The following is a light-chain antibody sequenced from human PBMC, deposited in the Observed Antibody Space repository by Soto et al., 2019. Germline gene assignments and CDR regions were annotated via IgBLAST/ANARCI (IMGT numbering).Light chain of an antibody. CDR2: EVS. Sequence: QSALTQPPSASGSPGQSVTISCTGTSSDVGGYNYVSWYQQHPGKAPKLMIYEVSKRPSGVPDRFSGSKSGNTASLTISGLQAEDEADYYCCSYVGSNNVVFGGGTKVTVL. CDR1: SSDVGGYNY. J-gene: IGLJ2*01. V-gene: IGLV2-8*01. CDR3: CSYVGSNNVV.